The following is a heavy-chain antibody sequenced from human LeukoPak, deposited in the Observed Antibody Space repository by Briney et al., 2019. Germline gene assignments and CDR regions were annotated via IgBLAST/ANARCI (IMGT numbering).Heavy chain of an antibody. CDR3: ARDGEMATIGPTFDYIDY. CDR2: IYSGGST. CDR1: GFTVSSNY. V-gene: IGHV3-66*01. D-gene: IGHD5-24*01. Sequence: GGSLRLSCAASGFTVSSNYMSWVRQAPGKGLEWVSVIYSGGSTYYADSVKGRFTISRDNSKNTLYLQMNSLRAEDTAVYYCARDGEMATIGPTFDYIDYWGQGTLVTVSS. J-gene: IGHJ4*02.